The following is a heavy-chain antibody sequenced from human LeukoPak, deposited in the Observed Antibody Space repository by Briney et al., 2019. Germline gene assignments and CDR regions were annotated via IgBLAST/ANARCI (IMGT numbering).Heavy chain of an antibody. Sequence: PSETLSLTCTVSGGSISSYYWGWIRQPPGKGLEWIGSIYYSGSTYYNPSLKSRVTISVDTSKNQFSLKLSSVTAADTAVYYCARSGSYTFRYYFDYWGQGTLVTVSS. CDR1: GGSISSYY. CDR3: ARSGSYTFRYYFDY. J-gene: IGHJ4*02. V-gene: IGHV4-39*01. CDR2: IYYSGST. D-gene: IGHD1-26*01.